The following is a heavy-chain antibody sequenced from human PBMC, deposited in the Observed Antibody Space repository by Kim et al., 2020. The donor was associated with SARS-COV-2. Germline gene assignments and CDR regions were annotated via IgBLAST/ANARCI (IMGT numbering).Heavy chain of an antibody. CDR2: ISWNSGSI. CDR1: GFTFDDYA. V-gene: IGHV3-9*01. Sequence: GGSLRLSCAASGFTFDDYAMHWVRQAPGKGLEWVSGISWNSGSIGYADSVKGRFTISRDNAKNSLYLQMNSLRAEDTALYYCAKDMNDYGDYWDAFDIWGQGTMVTVSS. CDR3: AKDMNDYGDYWDAFDI. J-gene: IGHJ3*02. D-gene: IGHD4-17*01.